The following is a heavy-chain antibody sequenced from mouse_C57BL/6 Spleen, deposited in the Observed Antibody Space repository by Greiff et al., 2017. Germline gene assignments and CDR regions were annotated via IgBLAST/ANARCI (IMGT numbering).Heavy chain of an antibody. CDR2: ISDGGSYT. CDR3: ARGYWYFDV. V-gene: IGHV5-4*03. J-gene: IGHJ1*03. Sequence: EVMLVESGGGLVKPGGSLKLSCAASGFTFSSYAMSWVRQTPEKRLEWVATISDGGSYTYYPDNVKGRLTIYRDNAKNNRYLQMSHLKSEDTAMYYCARGYWYFDVWGTGTTVTVSS. CDR1: GFTFSSYA.